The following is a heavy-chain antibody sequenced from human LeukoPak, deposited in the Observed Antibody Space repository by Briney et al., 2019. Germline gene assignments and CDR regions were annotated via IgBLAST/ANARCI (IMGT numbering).Heavy chain of an antibody. D-gene: IGHD4-11*01. CDR1: GGSISSYY. J-gene: IGHJ3*02. CDR3: ARDSPYSDYLIGGAFNI. V-gene: IGHV4-59*01. CDR2: IYYSGST. Sequence: SETLSLTCTVSGGSISSYYWSWIRQPPGKGLERIGYIYYSGSTNYNPSLKSRVTISVDTSKNQFSLKLSSVTAADTAVYYCARDSPYSDYLIGGAFNIWGQGTMVTVSS.